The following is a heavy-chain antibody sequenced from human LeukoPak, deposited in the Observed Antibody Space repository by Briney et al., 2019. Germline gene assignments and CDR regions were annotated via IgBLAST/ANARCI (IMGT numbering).Heavy chain of an antibody. CDR1: GYSFTSYG. D-gene: IGHD1-26*01. CDR3: ALSGSYAPFDY. J-gene: IGHJ4*02. CDR2: ISAYNGNT. V-gene: IGHV1-18*01. Sequence: GESLKISCKGSGYSFTSYGISWVRQAPGQGLEWMGWISAYNGNTNYAQKLQGRVTMTTDTSTSTAYMELRSLRSDDTAVYYCALSGSYAPFDYWGQGTLVTVSS.